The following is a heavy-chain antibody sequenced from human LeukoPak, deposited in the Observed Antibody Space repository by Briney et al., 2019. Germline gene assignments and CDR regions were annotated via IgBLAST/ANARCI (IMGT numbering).Heavy chain of an antibody. Sequence: GGSLRLSCAASGFTFSSYWMSWVRQAPGKGLEWVANIKQDGSEKYYVDSVKGRFTISRDNAKSSLYLQMNSLRAEDTAVYYCVRNGHSGNYDLGYFDFWGQGTLVTVSS. CDR3: VRNGHSGNYDLGYFDF. D-gene: IGHD4-11*01. V-gene: IGHV3-7*01. J-gene: IGHJ4*02. CDR1: GFTFSSYW. CDR2: IKQDGSEK.